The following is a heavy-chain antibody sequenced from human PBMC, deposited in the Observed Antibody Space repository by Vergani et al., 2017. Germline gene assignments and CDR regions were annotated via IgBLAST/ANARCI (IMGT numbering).Heavy chain of an antibody. V-gene: IGHV4-59*01. CDR1: GGSISSYY. CDR3: ARESYGSGTEFDY. CDR2: IYYSGST. Sequence: QVQLQESGPGLVKPSETLSLTCTVSGGSISSYYWSWIRQPPGKGLEWIGYIYYSGSTNYNPSLKSRVTISVDTSKNQFSLKLSSVTAADTAVYYCARESYGSGTEFDYWGQGTLVTVSS. D-gene: IGHD3-10*01. J-gene: IGHJ4*02.